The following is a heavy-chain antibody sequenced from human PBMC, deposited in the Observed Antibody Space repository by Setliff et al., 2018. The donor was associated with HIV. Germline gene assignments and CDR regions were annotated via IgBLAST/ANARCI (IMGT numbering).Heavy chain of an antibody. CDR2: ISSSSSYI. J-gene: IGHJ4*02. CDR1: GFTFSSYS. CDR3: AKDHATSSWFTALLDY. V-gene: IGHV3-21*04. Sequence: PGESLKISCAASGFTFSSYSMNWARQAPGKGLEWASSISSSSSYIYYADSVKGRFTISRDNAKNSLYLQMNSLRAEDTAVYYCAKDHATSSWFTALLDYWGQGALVTVSS. D-gene: IGHD6-13*01.